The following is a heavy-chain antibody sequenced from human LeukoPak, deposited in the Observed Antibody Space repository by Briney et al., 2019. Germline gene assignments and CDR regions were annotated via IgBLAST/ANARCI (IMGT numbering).Heavy chain of an antibody. CDR1: GFTFSSYA. CDR2: ISSSGSTI. V-gene: IGHV3-48*04. D-gene: IGHD3-22*01. Sequence: EPGGSLRLSCAASGFTFSSYAMSWVRQAPGKGLEWVSYISSSGSTIYYADSVKGRFTISRDNAKNSLNLQMNSLKAEDTAVYYCARDDYTYDSSGYWKPWGQGTLVTVSS. CDR3: ARDDYTYDSSGYWKP. J-gene: IGHJ5*02.